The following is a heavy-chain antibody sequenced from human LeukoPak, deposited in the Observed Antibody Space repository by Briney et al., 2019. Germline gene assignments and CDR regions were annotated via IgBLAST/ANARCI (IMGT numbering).Heavy chain of an antibody. Sequence: PRRSLRLSCAASGFTFSSYAMHWVRQAPGKGLEWVAVISYDGSNKYYADSVKGRFTISRDNSKNTLYLQMNSLRAEDTAVYYCAREPAARSKYFQHWGQGTLVTVSS. CDR1: GFTFSSYA. CDR3: AREPAARSKYFQH. D-gene: IGHD6-13*01. CDR2: ISYDGSNK. V-gene: IGHV3-30*01. J-gene: IGHJ1*01.